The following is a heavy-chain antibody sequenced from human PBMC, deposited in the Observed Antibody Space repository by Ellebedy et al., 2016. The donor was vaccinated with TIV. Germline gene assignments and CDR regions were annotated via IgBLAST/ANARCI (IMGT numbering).Heavy chain of an antibody. CDR2: IWYDGSNE. J-gene: IGHJ4*02. CDR1: GFTFSIFG. CDR3: ATGTALTTSPETIY. Sequence: PGGSLRLSCAASGFTFSIFGMHWVRQAPGKGPEWVAVIWYDGSNEKYADSVKGRFTISRDNSKNTLYLQMNSLRPEDTAVYYCATGTALTTSPETIYWGQGTLVTVSS. V-gene: IGHV3-33*01. D-gene: IGHD4-11*01.